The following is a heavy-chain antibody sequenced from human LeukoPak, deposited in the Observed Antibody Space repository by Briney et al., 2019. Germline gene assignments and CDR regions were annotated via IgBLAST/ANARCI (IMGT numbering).Heavy chain of an antibody. J-gene: IGHJ4*02. CDR1: GFTFSNYW. V-gene: IGHV3-7*01. Sequence: QPGGSLRLSCEASGFTFSNYWMSWVRQAPGKGLEWVANIKQDGSEKYYVDSVKGRFTISRDNAKNSLYLQMNSLRAEDTAVYYCARDETAMWDHWGQGTLVTVSS. CDR3: ARDETAMWDH. D-gene: IGHD5-18*01. CDR2: IKQDGSEK.